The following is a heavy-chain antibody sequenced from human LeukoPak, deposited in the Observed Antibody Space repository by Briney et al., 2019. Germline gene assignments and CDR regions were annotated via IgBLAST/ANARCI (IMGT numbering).Heavy chain of an antibody. CDR3: ARSLYDYVWGTLPFDY. J-gene: IGHJ4*02. CDR2: INHSGST. D-gene: IGHD3-16*01. V-gene: IGHV4-34*01. Sequence: ASETLSLTCAVYGGSFSGYYWSWIRQPPGKGLEWIGEINHSGSTNYNPSLKSRVTISVDTSKNQFSLKLSSVTAADTAVYYCARSLYDYVWGTLPFDYWGQGTLVTVSS. CDR1: GGSFSGYY.